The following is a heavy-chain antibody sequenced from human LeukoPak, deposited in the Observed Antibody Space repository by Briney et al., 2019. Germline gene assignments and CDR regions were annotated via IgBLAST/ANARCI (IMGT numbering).Heavy chain of an antibody. CDR1: GYTFTSYA. Sequence: ASVKVSCKASGYTFTSYAMNWVRQAPGQGLEWMGWINTNTGNPTYAQGFTGRFVFSLDTSVSTAYLQISSLKAEDTAVYYCARGVVVADYYYYYYYMDVWGKGTTVTVSS. CDR3: ARGVVVADYYYYYYYMDV. CDR2: INTNTGNP. D-gene: IGHD2-15*01. V-gene: IGHV7-4-1*02. J-gene: IGHJ6*03.